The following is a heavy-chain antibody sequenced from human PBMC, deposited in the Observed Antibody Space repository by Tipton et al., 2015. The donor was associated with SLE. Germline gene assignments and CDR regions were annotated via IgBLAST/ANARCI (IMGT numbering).Heavy chain of an antibody. D-gene: IGHD6-19*01. J-gene: IGHJ4*02. V-gene: IGHV3-30-3*01. CDR1: GFTFSSYT. Sequence: RSLRLSCAASGFTFSSYTMHWVRQAPGKGLEWVALIPYDGSNKYYADSVKGRFTISRDNSKNTLYLQMNSLRAEDTAVYYCAKDLGSGLGDFDYWGQGTLVTVSS. CDR2: IPYDGSNK. CDR3: AKDLGSGLGDFDY.